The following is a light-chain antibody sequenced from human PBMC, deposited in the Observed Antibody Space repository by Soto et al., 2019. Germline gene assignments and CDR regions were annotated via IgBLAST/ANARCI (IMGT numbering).Light chain of an antibody. Sequence: EIVLTQSPGTLSLYPGETATLSCRASQTIGSNLAWYHQKPGQAPRLLIYDASNRATGIPARFSGSGSGTDFTLTISSLEPEDFAVYYCQQRSNWPTFGQGTRLEIK. J-gene: IGKJ5*01. V-gene: IGKV3-11*01. CDR1: QTIGSN. CDR3: QQRSNWPT. CDR2: DAS.